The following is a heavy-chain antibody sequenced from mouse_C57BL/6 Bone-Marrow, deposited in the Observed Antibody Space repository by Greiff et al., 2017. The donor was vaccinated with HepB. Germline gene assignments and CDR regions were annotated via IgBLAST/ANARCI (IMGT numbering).Heavy chain of an antibody. CDR1: GFTFSSYG. D-gene: IGHD1-3*01. Sequence: DVMLVESGGDLVKPGGSLKLSCAASGFTFSSYGMSWVRQTPDKRLEWVATISSGGSYTYYPDSVKGRFTISRDNAKNTLYLQMSSLKSEDTAMYYCARHGAQLDYWGQGTTLTVSS. CDR3: ARHGAQLDY. V-gene: IGHV5-6*02. J-gene: IGHJ2*01. CDR2: ISSGGSYT.